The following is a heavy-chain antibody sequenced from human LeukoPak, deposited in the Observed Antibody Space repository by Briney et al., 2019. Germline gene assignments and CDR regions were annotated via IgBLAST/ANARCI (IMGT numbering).Heavy chain of an antibody. CDR3: AREGITFGGVIVIDAFDI. D-gene: IGHD3-16*02. CDR2: IYPGDSDT. V-gene: IGHV5-51*01. Sequence: GESLKISCKGSGYSFTGYWIGWVRQMPGKGLEWMGIIYPGDSDTRYSPSFQGQVTISADKSISTAYLQWSSLKASDTAMYYCAREGITFGGVIVIDAFDIWGQGTMVTVSS. CDR1: GYSFTGYW. J-gene: IGHJ3*02.